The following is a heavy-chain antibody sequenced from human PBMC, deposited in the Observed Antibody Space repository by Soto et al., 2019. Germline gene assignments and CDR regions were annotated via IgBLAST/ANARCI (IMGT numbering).Heavy chain of an antibody. D-gene: IGHD2-8*01. J-gene: IGHJ5*02. CDR2: ARNKVSVYTT. CDR1: GSIFSDHY. CDR3: ARLMGTSFDL. Sequence: GGSLRLSCAASGSIFSDHYMDWVRQAPGKGLEWVGRARNKVSVYTTAYAASVKGRFTISRDDSKNSLFLQMNSLKTEDTAVYFCARLMGTSFDLWGQGTLVTGSS. V-gene: IGHV3-72*01.